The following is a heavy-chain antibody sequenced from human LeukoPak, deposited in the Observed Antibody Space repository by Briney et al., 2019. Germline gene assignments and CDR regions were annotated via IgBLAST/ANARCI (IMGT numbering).Heavy chain of an antibody. J-gene: IGHJ4*02. Sequence: SETLSLTCTVSGASISSYYWSWIRQPPGKGPYYIAYISYSGSTTYNPSLQSRVTISLDTTKNQFSLKLSSVTAADTAVYYCARLEHNTFDYWGQGSLVTVSS. CDR3: ARLEHNTFDY. CDR2: ISYSGST. V-gene: IGHV4-59*01. CDR1: GASISSYY. D-gene: IGHD1-1*01.